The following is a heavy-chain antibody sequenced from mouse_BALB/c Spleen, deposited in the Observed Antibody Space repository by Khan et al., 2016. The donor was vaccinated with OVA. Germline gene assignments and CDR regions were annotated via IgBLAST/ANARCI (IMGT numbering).Heavy chain of an antibody. CDR2: IYPGSGNT. D-gene: IGHD1-2*01. CDR3: ARRNDFGCTFAY. J-gene: IGHJ3*01. CDR1: GYTFTDYY. Sequence: VQLQESGAELARPGASVKLSCKASGYTFTDYYINWVKQRTGQGLEWIGEIYPGSGNTYYNEKFKGKATLTADKSSSTAYMQLSSLTPEDSAVFFGARRNDFGCTFAYWGQGTLVTVSA. V-gene: IGHV1-77*01.